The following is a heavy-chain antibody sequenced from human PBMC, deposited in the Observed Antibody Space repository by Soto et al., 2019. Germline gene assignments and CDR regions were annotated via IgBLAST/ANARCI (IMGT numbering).Heavy chain of an antibody. J-gene: IGHJ6*02. V-gene: IGHV4-59*01. D-gene: IGHD1-26*01. CDR1: GGSISSYY. CDR2: IYYSGST. CDR3: ARRIGSDGMDV. Sequence: NPSETLSLTCTVSGGSISSYYWSWIRQPPGKGLEWIGYIYYSGSTNYNPSLKSRVTISVDTSKNQISLKLSSVTAADTAVYYCARRIGSDGMDVWGQGTTVTVSS.